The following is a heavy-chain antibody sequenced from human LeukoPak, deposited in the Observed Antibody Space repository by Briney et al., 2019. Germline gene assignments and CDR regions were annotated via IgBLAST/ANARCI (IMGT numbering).Heavy chain of an antibody. J-gene: IGHJ5*02. D-gene: IGHD2-2*01. Sequence: PGGSLRLSCAASGFTFSSYGMRWVRQAPGKGLEWVAFIRYDGSNKYYADSVKGRFTISRDNSKNTLYLQMNSLRAEDTAVYYCAKDYLPITRYCSSTSCYRGNWFDPWGQGTLVTVSS. V-gene: IGHV3-30*02. CDR2: IRYDGSNK. CDR3: AKDYLPITRYCSSTSCYRGNWFDP. CDR1: GFTFSSYG.